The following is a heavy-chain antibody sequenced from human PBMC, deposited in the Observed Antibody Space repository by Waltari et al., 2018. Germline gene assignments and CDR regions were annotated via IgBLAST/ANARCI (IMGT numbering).Heavy chain of an antibody. J-gene: IGHJ4*02. V-gene: IGHV3-53*01. CDR1: GFRLSSHY. CDR3: ARDGVDPLDS. CDR2: LYSFGTT. Sequence: EVPPVGSGGGLVQPGGSLGPSRAASGFRLSSHYMSWVRQAPGKGLEWVSVLYSFGTTYYADSVKGRFSISKDNFKNTLFLQMNSLRAEDSALYYCARDGVDPLDSWGQGTLVTVSP. D-gene: IGHD3-16*01.